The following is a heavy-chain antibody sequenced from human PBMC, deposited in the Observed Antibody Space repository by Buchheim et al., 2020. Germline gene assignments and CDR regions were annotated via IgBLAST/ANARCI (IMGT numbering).Heavy chain of an antibody. CDR2: IYTSGST. D-gene: IGHD3-3*01. CDR3: ARVGDYDFWSGYYYRTGWFDP. Sequence: QVQLQESGPGLVKPSQTLSLTCTVSGGSISSGSYYWSWIRQPAGKGLEWIGRIYTSGSTNYNPSLKSRVTISADTSKNQFSLKLSSVTAADTAVYYCARVGDYDFWSGYYYRTGWFDPWGQGTL. J-gene: IGHJ5*02. V-gene: IGHV4-61*02. CDR1: GGSISSGSYY.